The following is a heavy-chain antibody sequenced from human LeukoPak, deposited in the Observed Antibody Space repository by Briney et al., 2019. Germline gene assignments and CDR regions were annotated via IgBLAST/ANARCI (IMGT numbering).Heavy chain of an antibody. J-gene: IGHJ4*02. D-gene: IGHD3-22*01. CDR3: ARSDSSGYYYFDY. CDR2: ISGSGGST. Sequence: PGGSLRLSCAASGFTFSSYSMKWIRQAPGKGLEWVSAISGSGGSTYYADSVKGRFTISRDNSKNTLYLQMNSLRAEDTAVYYCARSDSSGYYYFDYWGQGTLVTVSS. V-gene: IGHV3-23*01. CDR1: GFTFSSYS.